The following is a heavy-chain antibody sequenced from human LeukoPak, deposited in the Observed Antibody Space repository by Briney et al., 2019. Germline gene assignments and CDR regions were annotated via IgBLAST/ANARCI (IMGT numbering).Heavy chain of an antibody. CDR3: ARGPEPPASGYYYVL. CDR2: INPSGGST. J-gene: IGHJ4*02. V-gene: IGHV1-46*01. Sequence: ASVKVSCKASGYTFTSYYMHWVRQAPGQGLEWMGIINPSGGSTSYAQKFQGRVTMTRDMSTSTVYMELSSPRSEDTAVYYCARGPEPPASGYYYVLWGQGTLVTVSS. CDR1: GYTFTSYY. D-gene: IGHD3-22*01.